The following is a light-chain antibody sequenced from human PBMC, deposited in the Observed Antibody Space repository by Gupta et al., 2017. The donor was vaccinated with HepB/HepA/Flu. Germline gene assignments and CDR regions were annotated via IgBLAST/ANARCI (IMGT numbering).Light chain of an antibody. J-gene: IGKJ5*01. V-gene: IGKV3-11*01. CDR3: QRGSYWPPDT. CDR1: QSVSSY. Sequence: EIVLTHPPATLSLSPGERATLSCRASQSVSSYLAWYQQTPGHAPRLLIYDASNRATGIPGRFSGSGSRTDFTLTSSSLDPEDFAVYYCQRGSYWPPDTFGQGTXLEIK. CDR2: DAS.